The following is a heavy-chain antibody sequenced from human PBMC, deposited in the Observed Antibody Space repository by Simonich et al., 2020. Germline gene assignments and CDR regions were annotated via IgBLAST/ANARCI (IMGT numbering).Heavy chain of an antibody. CDR1: GFTFSSYS. D-gene: IGHD3-16*01. Sequence: EVQLVESGGGLVKPGGSLRLSCAASGFTFSSYSMNWVRQAQGKGVEWVSSISSRSSYKYYADSVKGRFTISGDNAKNSLYLQMNSLRAEDTAVYYCARGRDWGIEGGDAFDIWGQGTMVTVSS. CDR2: ISSRSSYK. V-gene: IGHV3-21*01. J-gene: IGHJ3*02. CDR3: ARGRDWGIEGGDAFDI.